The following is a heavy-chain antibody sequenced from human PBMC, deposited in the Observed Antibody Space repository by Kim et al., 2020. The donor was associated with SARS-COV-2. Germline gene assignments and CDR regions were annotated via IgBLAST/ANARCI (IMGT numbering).Heavy chain of an antibody. CDR2: IRNSGDST. Sequence: GGSLRLSCAASGFSFKNYAMIGVRQGPGKGLEWVSAIRNSGDSTNYADSVRGRFTISRDNSMNTLYLQKNSLRVEDTAVYYCAANWNADYWGQGTLVTVSS. CDR1: GFSFKNYA. J-gene: IGHJ4*02. CDR3: AANWNADY. V-gene: IGHV3-23*01. D-gene: IGHD1-20*01.